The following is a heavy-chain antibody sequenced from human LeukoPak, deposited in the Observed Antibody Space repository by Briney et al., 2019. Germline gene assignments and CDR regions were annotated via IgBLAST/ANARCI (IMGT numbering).Heavy chain of an antibody. Sequence: SQTLSLTCTVSGGSISSGGYYWSWIRQPPGRGLEWIGYIYYSGSTNYNPSLKSRVTISVDTSKNQFSLRLSSVTAADTAVYYCARLVSGVGYFDYWGQGALVTVSS. J-gene: IGHJ4*02. CDR2: IYYSGST. CDR3: ARLVSGVGYFDY. D-gene: IGHD6-19*01. CDR1: GGSISSGGYY. V-gene: IGHV4-61*08.